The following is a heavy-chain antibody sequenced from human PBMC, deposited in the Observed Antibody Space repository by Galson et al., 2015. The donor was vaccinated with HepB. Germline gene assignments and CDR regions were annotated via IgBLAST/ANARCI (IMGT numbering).Heavy chain of an antibody. Sequence: SLRLSCAASGFTFSSYAMSWVRQAPGKGLEWVSAISGSGGSTYYADSVKGRFTIPRDNSKNTLYLQMNSLRAEDTAVYYCAKTLMIVVVQSNWFDPWGQGTLVTVSS. CDR1: GFTFSSYA. V-gene: IGHV3-23*01. J-gene: IGHJ5*02. CDR2: ISGSGGST. D-gene: IGHD3-22*01. CDR3: AKTLMIVVVQSNWFDP.